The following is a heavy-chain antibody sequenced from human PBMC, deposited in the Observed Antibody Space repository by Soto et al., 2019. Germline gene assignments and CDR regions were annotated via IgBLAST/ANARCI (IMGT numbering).Heavy chain of an antibody. CDR1: GFTFSSYS. CDR2: ISSSSSTV. J-gene: IGHJ6*02. D-gene: IGHD2-2*02. Sequence: GGSLRLSCAASGFTFSSYSMNWVRQAPGKGLEWVSYISSSSSTVYYADSVKGRFTISRDNAKNSLYLQMNSLRDEDTAVYYCAKVPAAIGEDYYYYGMDVWGQGTTVTVSS. CDR3: AKVPAAIGEDYYYYGMDV. V-gene: IGHV3-48*02.